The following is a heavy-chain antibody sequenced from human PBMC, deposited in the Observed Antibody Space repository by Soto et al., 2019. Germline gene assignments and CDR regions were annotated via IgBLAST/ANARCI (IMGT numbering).Heavy chain of an antibody. CDR1: GGTFSSYA. D-gene: IGHD3-10*01. V-gene: IGHV1-69*01. Sequence: QVQLVQSGAEVKKPGSSVKVSCKASGGTFSSYAISWVRQAPGQGLEWMGGIIPIFGTANYAQKFQGRVTITADESTSTAYMELSSLRSEDXAVYYCATPYXYXXXXXXXXLRAYYYYGMDVWGQGTTVTVSS. J-gene: IGHJ6*02. CDR3: ATPYXYXXXXXXXXLRAYYYYGMDV. CDR2: IIPIFGTA.